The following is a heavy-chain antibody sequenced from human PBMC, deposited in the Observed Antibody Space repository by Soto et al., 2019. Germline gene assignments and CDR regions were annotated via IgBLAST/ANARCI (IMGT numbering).Heavy chain of an antibody. D-gene: IGHD1-26*01. Sequence: EVQLVESGGGLVQPGGSLRLSCAASGFTFSSYSMNWVRQAPGKGLEWVSYISSSSSTIYYADSVKGRFTISRDNAKNSLYLQMNGLRDEDTAVYYCARKRSGSRNWFDPWGQGTLVTVSS. CDR3: ARKRSGSRNWFDP. J-gene: IGHJ5*02. CDR1: GFTFSSYS. V-gene: IGHV3-48*02. CDR2: ISSSSSTI.